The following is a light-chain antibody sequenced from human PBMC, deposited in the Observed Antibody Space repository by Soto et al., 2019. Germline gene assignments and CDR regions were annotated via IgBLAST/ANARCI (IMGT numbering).Light chain of an antibody. V-gene: IGKV3-20*01. CDR3: QQYGTSPIA. CDR2: VAS. CDR1: QNDGGRF. Sequence: EIVLTQSPGTLSLSPGERATLSCRASQNDGGRFLAWYQQKPGQAPRLLINVASTRATGIPDRFSGSGSGTDFTLTISRLEPEDFAVYYCQQYGTSPIAFGQGTRLE. J-gene: IGKJ5*01.